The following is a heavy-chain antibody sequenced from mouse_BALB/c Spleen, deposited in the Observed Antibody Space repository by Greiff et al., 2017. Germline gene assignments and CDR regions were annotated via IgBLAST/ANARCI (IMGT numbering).Heavy chain of an antibody. D-gene: IGHD1-1*01. J-gene: IGHJ2*01. CDR3: ARGSKYYGSSYYIDY. Sequence: EVMLVESGGGLVKPGGSLKLSCAASGFTFSDYYMYWVRQTPEKRLEWVATISDGGSYTYYPDSVKGRFTISRDNAKNNLYLQMSSLKSEDTAMYYCARGSKYYGSSYYIDYWGQGTTLTVSS. CDR1: GFTFSDYY. CDR2: ISDGGSYT. V-gene: IGHV5-4*02.